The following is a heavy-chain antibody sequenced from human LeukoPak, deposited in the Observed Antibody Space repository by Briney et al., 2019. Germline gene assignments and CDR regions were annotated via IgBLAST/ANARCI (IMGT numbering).Heavy chain of an antibody. Sequence: GGSLRLSCAASGFTFSSYTMNWVRQAPGKGLEWVSSISTPSYKYYSDSLKGRFTISRDNAKNSLYLQMNNLRAEDTAVYYCARDTYGSGNEVAFDIWGQGTMVTVSP. CDR1: GFTFSSYT. J-gene: IGHJ3*02. D-gene: IGHD3-10*01. CDR2: ISTPSYK. CDR3: ARDTYGSGNEVAFDI. V-gene: IGHV3-21*01.